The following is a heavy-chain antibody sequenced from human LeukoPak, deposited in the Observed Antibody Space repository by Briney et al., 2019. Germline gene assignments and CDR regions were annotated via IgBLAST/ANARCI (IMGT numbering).Heavy chain of an antibody. J-gene: IGHJ4*02. CDR3: ARDRMVRGVLYYFDY. D-gene: IGHD3-10*01. CDR2: INHSGST. CDR1: GGSFSGYY. V-gene: IGHV4-34*01. Sequence: SETLSLTCAVYGGSFSGYYWSWIRQPPGKGLEWIGEINHSGSTNYNPSLKSRATISVDTSKNQFSLKLSSVTAADTAVYYCARDRMVRGVLYYFDYWGQGTLVTVSS.